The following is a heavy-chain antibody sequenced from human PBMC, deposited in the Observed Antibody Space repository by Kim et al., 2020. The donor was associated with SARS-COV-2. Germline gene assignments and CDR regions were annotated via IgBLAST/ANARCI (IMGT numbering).Heavy chain of an antibody. D-gene: IGHD3-10*01. V-gene: IGHV3-9*01. CDR3: AKSGGFGEFLDY. J-gene: IGHJ4*02. Sequence: GYADSVKGRFTISRDNAKNALYLQMNSLRAEDTALYYCAKSGGFGEFLDYWGQGTLVTVSS.